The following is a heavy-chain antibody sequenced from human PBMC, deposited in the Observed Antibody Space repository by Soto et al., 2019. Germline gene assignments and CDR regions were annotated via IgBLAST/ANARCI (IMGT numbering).Heavy chain of an antibody. J-gene: IGHJ5*02. CDR2: VISDGNTI. Sequence: LRLSCAASGFTFANHWMHWVRQAPGKGLEWVSRVISDGNTIDYADSVKGRFTVSRDNAKNTLYLQMNTLRAEDTAVYYCATAEVDHWGPGTLVTVSS. V-gene: IGHV3-74*01. CDR1: GFTFANHW. CDR3: ATAEVDH.